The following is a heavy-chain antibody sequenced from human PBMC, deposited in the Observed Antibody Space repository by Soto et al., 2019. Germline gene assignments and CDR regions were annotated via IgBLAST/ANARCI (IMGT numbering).Heavy chain of an antibody. Sequence: PGESLKISCKGSGYSFTNYWIGWVRQMPGKGLDWMGIIYPGDSDTRYSPSFQGQVTISADKSISTAYLQWSSLKASDTAMYYCGRHDGRNGYPYDYWGQGTLVTVSS. D-gene: IGHD5-12*01. CDR1: GYSFTNYW. CDR3: GRHDGRNGYPYDY. V-gene: IGHV5-51*01. CDR2: IYPGDSDT. J-gene: IGHJ4*02.